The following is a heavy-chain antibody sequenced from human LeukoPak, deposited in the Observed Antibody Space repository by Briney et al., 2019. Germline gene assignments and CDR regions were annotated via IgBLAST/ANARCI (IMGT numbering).Heavy chain of an antibody. V-gene: IGHV4-39*01. J-gene: IGHJ3*01. CDR1: GFTFSSYSMN. CDR2: IYYSGNT. CDR3: ARLFSSSWYRGAFDL. D-gene: IGHD6-13*01. Sequence: PGGSLILSCAASGFTFSSYSMNWVRQPPGKGLEWIGSIYYSGNTYYNPSLKSRVTISVDTSKNQFSLKLSSVTAADTAVYYCARLFSSSWYRGAFDLWGQGTMVTVSS.